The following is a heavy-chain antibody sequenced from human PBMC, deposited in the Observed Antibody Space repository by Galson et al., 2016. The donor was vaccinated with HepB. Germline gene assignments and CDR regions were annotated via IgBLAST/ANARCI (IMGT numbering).Heavy chain of an antibody. V-gene: IGHV3-13*01. Sequence: YSADSVKGRFTISRENAKNSLYLQMNSLRVGDTAVYYCARDGGGNTGGYYYYGMDVWGQGTTVTVSS. J-gene: IGHJ6*02. CDR3: ARDGGGNTGGYYYYGMDV. D-gene: IGHD1-14*01.